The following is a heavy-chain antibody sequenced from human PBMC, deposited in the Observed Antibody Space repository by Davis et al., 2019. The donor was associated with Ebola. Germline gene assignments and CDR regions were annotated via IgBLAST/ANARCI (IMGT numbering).Heavy chain of an antibody. CDR1: GLTVSSNY. CDR2: IYSGGST. J-gene: IGHJ6*02. Sequence: GESLKISCAASGLTVSSNYMSWVRQAPGKGLEWVSVIYSGGSTYYADSVKGRFTISRHNSKNTLYLQMNSLRAEDTAVYYCARYITNKGGMDVWGQGTTVTVSS. V-gene: IGHV3-53*04. CDR3: ARYITNKGGMDV. D-gene: IGHD3-10*01.